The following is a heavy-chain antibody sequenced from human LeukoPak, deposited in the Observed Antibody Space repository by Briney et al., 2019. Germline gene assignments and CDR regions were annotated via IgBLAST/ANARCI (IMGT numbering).Heavy chain of an antibody. D-gene: IGHD1-26*01. CDR3: ARDIREVGESHYFDY. Sequence: KPSETLSLTCTVSGISITTYYWSWIRQPPGKGLEWIGLIHYSGSTTYNPSLKSRVTISIDTSKNQFSLHLSSVTGADTAVYYCARDIREVGESHYFDYWGQGARVTVTS. J-gene: IGHJ4*02. CDR2: IHYSGST. CDR1: GISITTYY. V-gene: IGHV4-59*01.